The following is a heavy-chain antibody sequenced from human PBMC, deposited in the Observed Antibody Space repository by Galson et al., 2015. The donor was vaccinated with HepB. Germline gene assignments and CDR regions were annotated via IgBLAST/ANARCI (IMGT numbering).Heavy chain of an antibody. CDR3: ARRGGFGVWDYFDY. J-gene: IGHJ4*02. Sequence: QSGAEVKKPGESLKISCKGSGYSFSNYSIGWVRQMPGKGLEWMGIMYPDDSHIRYSPSFQGQVTISADKSISTAYLQWNSLKASDTAMYYCARRGGFGVWDYFDYWGQGTLVTVSS. D-gene: IGHD3-10*01. CDR2: MYPDDSHI. V-gene: IGHV5-51*01. CDR1: GYSFSNYS.